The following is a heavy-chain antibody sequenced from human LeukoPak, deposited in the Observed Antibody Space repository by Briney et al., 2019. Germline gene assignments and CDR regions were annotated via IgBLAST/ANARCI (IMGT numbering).Heavy chain of an antibody. J-gene: IGHJ6*03. CDR1: GFTFSDYA. D-gene: IGHD5-24*01. CDR3: ARDGYNPALYYMDV. CDR2: ISGSGGST. Sequence: GGSLRLSCAASGFTFSDYALSWVRQAPGKGLEWVSDISGSGGSTNYADSVKGRFTISRDNSKNTLYVQMNSLRAEDTAVYYCARDGYNPALYYMDVWGKGTTVTVSS. V-gene: IGHV3-23*01.